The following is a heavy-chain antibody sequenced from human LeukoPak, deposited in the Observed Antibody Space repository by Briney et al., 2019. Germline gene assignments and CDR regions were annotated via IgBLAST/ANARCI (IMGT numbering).Heavy chain of an antibody. CDR2: ISSSSSYI. D-gene: IGHD1-26*01. CDR3: ARDVYDSSSGSYNPDAFDI. Sequence: GGSLRLSCAASGFTFSSYSMNWVRQAPGKGLEWVSSISSSSSYIYYADSVKGRFTISRDNAKNSLYLQMNSLRAEDTAVYYCARDVYDSSSGSYNPDAFDIWGQGTMVTVSS. CDR1: GFTFSSYS. V-gene: IGHV3-21*01. J-gene: IGHJ3*02.